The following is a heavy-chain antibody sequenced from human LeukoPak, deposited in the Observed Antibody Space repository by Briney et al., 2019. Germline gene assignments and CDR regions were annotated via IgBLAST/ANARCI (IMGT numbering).Heavy chain of an antibody. CDR2: ISGSGTAT. D-gene: IGHD2-15*01. Sequence: GGSLRLSCGASGFTFRTYSMNWVRQAPGKGLEWVSYISGSGTATYYADSVKGRFTISRDNAKNSLYLQMNSLRAEDTAVYYCARASSFPTSGDDYWGQGTLVTVSS. V-gene: IGHV3-48*01. CDR1: GFTFRTYS. CDR3: ARASSFPTSGDDY. J-gene: IGHJ4*02.